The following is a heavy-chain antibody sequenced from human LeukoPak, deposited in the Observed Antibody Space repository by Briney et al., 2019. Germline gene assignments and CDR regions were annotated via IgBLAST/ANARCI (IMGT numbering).Heavy chain of an antibody. Sequence: SETLSLTCTVSGGSISSCTYSWGWIRQPPGKGLEWIGSISCSGSTYYNPSLKSRVTISVDTSKNQFSLYLDSVTAADTAVYYCARDWNRYAYWGQGTLIAVSS. CDR2: ISCSGST. V-gene: IGHV4-39*07. CDR3: ARDWNRYAY. J-gene: IGHJ4*02. D-gene: IGHD1-1*01. CDR1: GGSISSCTYS.